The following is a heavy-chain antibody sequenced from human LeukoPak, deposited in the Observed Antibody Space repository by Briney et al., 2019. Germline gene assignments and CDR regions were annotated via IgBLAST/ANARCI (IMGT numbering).Heavy chain of an antibody. D-gene: IGHD3-22*01. V-gene: IGHV6-1*01. Sequence: SQTLSLTCAISGDSVSSNSAAWNWIRQSPSRGPEWLGRTYYRSKWYNDYAVSVKSRITINPDTSKNQFSLQLNSVTPEDTAVYYCARTLPYYYDSSGYYYGMDVWGQGTTVTVSS. CDR1: GDSVSSNSAA. CDR2: TYYRSKWYN. CDR3: ARTLPYYYDSSGYYYGMDV. J-gene: IGHJ6*02.